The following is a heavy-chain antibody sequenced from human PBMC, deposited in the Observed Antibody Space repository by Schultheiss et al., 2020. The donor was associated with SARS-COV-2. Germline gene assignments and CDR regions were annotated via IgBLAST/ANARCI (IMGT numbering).Heavy chain of an antibody. J-gene: IGHJ5*02. Sequence: GGSLRLSCAASGFTFSSYGMHWVRQAPGKGLEWVAVISYDGSNKYYADSVKGRFTISRDNSKNTLYLQMNSLRAEDTAVYYCARGVAAAGTGHPFDPWGQGTLVTVSS. CDR1: GFTFSSYG. V-gene: IGHV3-33*05. D-gene: IGHD6-13*01. CDR3: ARGVAAAGTGHPFDP. CDR2: ISYDGSNK.